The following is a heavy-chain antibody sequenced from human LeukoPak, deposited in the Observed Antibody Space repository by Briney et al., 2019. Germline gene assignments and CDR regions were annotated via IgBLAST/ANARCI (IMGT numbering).Heavy chain of an antibody. Sequence: QSGGSLRLSCAASGFTFSSYAMRWVRQAPGKGLEWVSAISGSGGSTYYADSVKGRFTISRDNSKNTLYLQMNSLRAEDTAVYYCAKPGQAPVAVPSNFDYWGQGTLVTVSS. CDR2: ISGSGGST. CDR1: GFTFSSYA. V-gene: IGHV3-23*01. J-gene: IGHJ4*02. D-gene: IGHD6-19*01. CDR3: AKPGQAPVAVPSNFDY.